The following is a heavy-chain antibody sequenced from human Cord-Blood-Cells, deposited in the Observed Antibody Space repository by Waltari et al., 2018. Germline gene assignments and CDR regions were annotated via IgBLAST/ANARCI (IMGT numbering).Heavy chain of an antibody. V-gene: IGHV3-9*01. CDR3: AKDSIAAAVDPYYFDY. J-gene: IGHJ4*02. Sequence: GGLVQPGRSLRLSCAASGFTFDDYAMHWVRQAPGKGLEWVSGISWNSGSIGYADSVKGRFTISRDNAKNSLYLQMNSLRAEDKALYYCAKDSIAAAVDPYYFDYWGQGTLVTVSS. CDR1: GFTFDDYA. CDR2: ISWNSGSI. D-gene: IGHD6-13*01.